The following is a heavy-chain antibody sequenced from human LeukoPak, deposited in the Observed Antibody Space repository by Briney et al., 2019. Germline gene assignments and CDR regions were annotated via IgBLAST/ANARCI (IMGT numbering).Heavy chain of an antibody. D-gene: IGHD3-9*01. Sequence: SETLSLTCTVSGGSISSYYWSWIRQPPGKGLEWIGYIYYSRSTNYNPSLKSRVTISVDTSKNQFSLKLSSVTAADTAVYYCARAPYDILTRLGAFDIWGQGTMVTVSS. CDR2: IYYSRST. CDR3: ARAPYDILTRLGAFDI. CDR1: GGSISSYY. J-gene: IGHJ3*02. V-gene: IGHV4-59*01.